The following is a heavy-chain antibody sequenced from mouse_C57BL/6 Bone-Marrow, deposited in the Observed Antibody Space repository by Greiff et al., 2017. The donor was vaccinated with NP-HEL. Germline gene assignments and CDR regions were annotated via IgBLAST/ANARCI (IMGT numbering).Heavy chain of an antibody. CDR2: IDPSDSYT. Sequence: QVQLQQPGAELVKPGASVKLSCTASGYTFTSYWMQWVKQRPGQGLEWIGEIDPSDSYTNYNQKFKGKATLTVDTSSSTAYMQLSSLTSEDSAVYYCARNGDYWGQGTTLTVSS. CDR1: GYTFTSYW. V-gene: IGHV1-50*01. CDR3: ARNGDY. J-gene: IGHJ2*01.